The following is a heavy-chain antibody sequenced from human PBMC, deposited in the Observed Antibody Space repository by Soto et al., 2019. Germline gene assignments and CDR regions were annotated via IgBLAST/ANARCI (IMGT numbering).Heavy chain of an antibody. J-gene: IGHJ5*02. CDR2: IYPGNSDA. CDR3: ARHGFYGDYASNYFDP. V-gene: IGHV5-51*01. Sequence: GESLKISCKGSGYSFTSYWIAWVRQMSGKGLEYMGIIYPGNSDARYSPSFQGQVTFSADKSISTAYLHWSSLKASDTAMYYCARHGFYGDYASNYFDPWGQGTMVTV. D-gene: IGHD4-17*01. CDR1: GYSFTSYW.